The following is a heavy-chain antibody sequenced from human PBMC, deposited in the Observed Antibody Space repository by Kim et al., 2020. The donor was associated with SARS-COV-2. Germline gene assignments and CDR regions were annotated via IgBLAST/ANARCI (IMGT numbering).Heavy chain of an antibody. D-gene: IGHD6-13*01. V-gene: IGHV3-11*01. J-gene: IGHJ6*02. Sequence: GGSLRLSCAASGFTFSDYYMSWIRQAPGKGLEWVSYISSSGSTIYYADSVKGRFTISRDNAKNSLYLQMNSLRAEDTAVYYCARVRGAAGPFYYYYYGMDVWGQGTTVTVSS. CDR2: ISSSGSTI. CDR1: GFTFSDYY. CDR3: ARVRGAAGPFYYYYYGMDV.